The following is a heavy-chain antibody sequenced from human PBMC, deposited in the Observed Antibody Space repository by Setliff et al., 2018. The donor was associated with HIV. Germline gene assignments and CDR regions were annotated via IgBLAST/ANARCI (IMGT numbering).Heavy chain of an antibody. V-gene: IGHV3-23*01. CDR2: ISGSGGST. J-gene: IGHJ5*02. D-gene: IGHD3-9*01. CDR3: ARDNGRYFDRGWFDP. Sequence: GGSLRLSCAASGFTFSSYAMSWVRQAPGKGLEWVSAISGSGGSTYYVDSVKGRFTISRDNVKNSLYLQMNSLRAEDTAVYYCARDNGRYFDRGWFDPWGQGALVTVSS. CDR1: GFTFSSYA.